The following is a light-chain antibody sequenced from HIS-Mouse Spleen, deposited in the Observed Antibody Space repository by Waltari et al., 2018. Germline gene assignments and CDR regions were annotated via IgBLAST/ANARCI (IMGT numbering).Light chain of an antibody. CDR1: QSVSSY. J-gene: IGKJ4*01. CDR2: DAS. V-gene: IGKV3-11*01. Sequence: EIVLTQSPATLSLSPGERATLSCRASQSVSSYLAWYQQKPGQAPRLLIYDASNRATGIPARFGGSGSGTDFTLTISSLEPEDFAVYYCQQRSNWPLLTFGGGTKVEIK. CDR3: QQRSNWPLLT.